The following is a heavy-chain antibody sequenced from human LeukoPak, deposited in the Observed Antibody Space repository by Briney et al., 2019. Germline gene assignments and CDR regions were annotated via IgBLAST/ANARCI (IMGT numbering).Heavy chain of an antibody. CDR2: IYPGDSDT. J-gene: IGHJ4*02. CDR1: GYTFTSYW. Sequence: GESLKISCKNSGYTFTSYWIGWVRQMPGKGLEWMGIIYPGDSDTRYSPSFQGQVTISADKSISTAYLQWSSLKASDTAMYYCARVGVPAAEWLRRYFDHWGQGTLVTVSS. V-gene: IGHV5-51*01. CDR3: ARVGVPAAEWLRRYFDH. D-gene: IGHD2-15*01.